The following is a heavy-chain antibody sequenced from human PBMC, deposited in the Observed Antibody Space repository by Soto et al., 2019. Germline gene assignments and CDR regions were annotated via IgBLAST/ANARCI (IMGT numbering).Heavy chain of an antibody. CDR1: GGSFSGYY. J-gene: IGHJ5*02. Sequence: SETLSLTCAVYGGSFSGYYWSWIRQPPGKGLEWIGEINHSGSTNYNPSLKSRVTISVDTSKNQFSLKLSSVTAADTAVYYCARGRFDSAGTALGWFDPWSQGTLVTVPQ. CDR3: ARGRFDSAGTALGWFDP. V-gene: IGHV4-34*01. CDR2: INHSGST. D-gene: IGHD6-13*01.